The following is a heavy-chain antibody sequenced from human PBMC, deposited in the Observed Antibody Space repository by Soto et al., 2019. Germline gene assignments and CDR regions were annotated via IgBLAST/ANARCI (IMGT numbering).Heavy chain of an antibody. CDR2: ISGNGGET. V-gene: IGHV3-64*02. CDR1: GVTFNNYP. D-gene: IGHD3-16*01. Sequence: GGSLRLSGTASGVTFNNYPMHWVRQAPGKGLEYVSAISGNGGETYYADSVKGRFTISRDNSKNMLYLQMESLRVEDMAVYYCARELDGGNDDWSPGTLVTVSS. J-gene: IGHJ4*02. CDR3: ARELDGGNDD.